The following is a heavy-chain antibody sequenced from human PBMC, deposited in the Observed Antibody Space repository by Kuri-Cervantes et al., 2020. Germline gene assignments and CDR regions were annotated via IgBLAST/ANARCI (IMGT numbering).Heavy chain of an antibody. D-gene: IGHD1-26*01. CDR3: ARAKGYYVGIGYFDY. Sequence: GGSLRLSCAASGFTFSNAWMSWVRQAPGKGLEWVGRIKSKTDGETTDYAALVKGRFIISRDDSKNTLYLQMNSLRAEDTAVYYCARAKGYYVGIGYFDYWGQGTLVTVSS. CDR2: IKSKTDGETT. CDR1: GFTFSNAW. J-gene: IGHJ4*02. V-gene: IGHV3-15*01.